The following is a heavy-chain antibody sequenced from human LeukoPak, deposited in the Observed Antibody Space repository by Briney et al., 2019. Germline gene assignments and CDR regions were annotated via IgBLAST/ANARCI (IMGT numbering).Heavy chain of an antibody. CDR1: GYTFTSYG. CDR2: ISAYNGNT. J-gene: IGHJ4*02. D-gene: IGHD1-26*01. V-gene: IGHV1-18*01. Sequence: GTPVTVSCKASGYTFTSYGISWVRHAPAQGLDWMGWISAYNGNTNYARKLQGSVTMNTDTSTSTAYMELRSLRSDDTAVYYCARAGYSGSKGLVDYWGQGTLVTVSS. CDR3: ARAGYSGSKGLVDY.